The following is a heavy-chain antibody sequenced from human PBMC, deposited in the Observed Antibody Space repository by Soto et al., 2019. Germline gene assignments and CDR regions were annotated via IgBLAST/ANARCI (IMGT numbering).Heavy chain of an antibody. J-gene: IGHJ6*02. CDR1: GYTFTGYY. V-gene: IGHV1-2*04. CDR3: ARDSSIPRPLYYGMDV. Sequence: ASVKVSCKASGYTFTGYYMHWVRQAPGQGLEWMGWINPNSGGTNYAQKFQGWVTMTRDTSISTAYMELSRLRSDDTAVYYCARDSSIPRPLYYGMDVWGQGTTVTVSS. CDR2: INPNSGGT.